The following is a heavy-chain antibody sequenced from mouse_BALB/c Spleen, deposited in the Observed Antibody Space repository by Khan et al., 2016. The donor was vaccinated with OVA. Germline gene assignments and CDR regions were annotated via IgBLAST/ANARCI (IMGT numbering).Heavy chain of an antibody. CDR2: ISYSGNT. D-gene: IGHD1-1*01. Sequence: EVQLQESGPGLVKPSQSLSPTCTVTGYSITTDYAWNWIRQFPGNKLEWMGYISYSGNTKYNPSLKSRISITRDTSKNQFFLQLKSVTTEDTARYYCARVYGGDFDYWGQGTIRTVSS. J-gene: IGHJ2*01. CDR1: GYSITTDYA. V-gene: IGHV3-2*02. CDR3: ARVYGGDFDY.